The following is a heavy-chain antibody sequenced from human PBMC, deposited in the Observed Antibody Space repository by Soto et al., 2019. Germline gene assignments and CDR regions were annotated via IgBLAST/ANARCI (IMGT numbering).Heavy chain of an antibody. CDR3: ARDRDTYGHGFFDY. J-gene: IGHJ4*02. Sequence: GGSLRLSCAASGFIFGDFYMTWIRQAPGKGLEWISEISGTTNYRNYADSVKGRFTVSRENAKNTLCLEMNSLRAEDTAVYFCARDRDTYGHGFFDYWGQGALVTVSS. V-gene: IGHV3-11*05. CDR1: GFIFGDFY. CDR2: ISGTTNYR. D-gene: IGHD5-18*01.